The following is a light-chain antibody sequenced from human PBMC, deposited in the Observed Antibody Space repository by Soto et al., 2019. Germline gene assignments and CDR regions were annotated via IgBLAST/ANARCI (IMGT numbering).Light chain of an antibody. CDR1: QSVSNS. V-gene: IGKV3-11*01. CDR3: QQRRNWPRT. J-gene: IGKJ2*01. CDR2: DAS. Sequence: EIVLTQSPATLSLSPGERATLSCRASQSVSNSLVWFQQKPGQAPRLLFYDASNRATDIPARFSGSGSGTDFTLTISSLEPEDLAVYYCQQRRNWPRTFGQGTKLEIK.